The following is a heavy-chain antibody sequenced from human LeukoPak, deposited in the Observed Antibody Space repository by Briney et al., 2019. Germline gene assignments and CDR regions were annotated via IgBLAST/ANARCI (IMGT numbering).Heavy chain of an antibody. J-gene: IGHJ3*02. CDR2: IIPILGIA. CDR3: ASEATVTPDAFDI. Sequence: SVKVSCKASGGTFSSYTISRVRQAPGQGLEWMGRIIPILGIANYAQKFQGRVTITADKSTSTAYMELSSLRSEDTAVYYCASEATVTPDAFDIWGQGTMVTVSS. CDR1: GGTFSSYT. D-gene: IGHD4-17*01. V-gene: IGHV1-69*02.